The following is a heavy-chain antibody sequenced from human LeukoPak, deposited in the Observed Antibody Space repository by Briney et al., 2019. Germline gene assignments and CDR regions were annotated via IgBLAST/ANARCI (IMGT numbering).Heavy chain of an antibody. CDR2: IYYSGST. D-gene: IGHD2-2*02. CDR3: ARDLNPSYCSSTSCYTQKV. V-gene: IGHV4-30-4*08. J-gene: IGHJ4*02. CDR1: GGSISSGDYY. Sequence: PSQTLSLTCTVSGGSISSGDYYWSWIRQPPGKGLEWIGYIYYSGSTYYDPSLKSRVTISVDTSKNQFSLKLSSVTAADTAVYYCARDLNPSYCSSTSCYTQKVWGQGALVTVSS.